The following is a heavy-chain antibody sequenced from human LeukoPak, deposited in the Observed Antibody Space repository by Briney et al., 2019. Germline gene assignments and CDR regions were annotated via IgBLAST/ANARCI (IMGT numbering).Heavy chain of an antibody. CDR2: INTNTGNP. J-gene: IGHJ4*02. Sequence: ASVKVSCKASGYIFTSYAMNWVRQAPGQGLEWMGWINTNTGNPTYAQGFTGRFVFSLDTSVSTAYLQISSLKAEDTAVYYCARRAADYYDSSSYYSDYWGQGTLVTVSS. CDR1: GYIFTSYA. CDR3: ARRAADYYDSSSYYSDY. D-gene: IGHD3-22*01. V-gene: IGHV7-4-1*02.